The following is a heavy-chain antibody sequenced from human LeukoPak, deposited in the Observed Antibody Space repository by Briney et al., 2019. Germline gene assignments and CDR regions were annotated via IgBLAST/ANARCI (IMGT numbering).Heavy chain of an antibody. CDR1: GGSFSGYY. D-gene: IGHD2-2*01. V-gene: IGHV4-34*04. Sequence: SETLSLTCALYGGSFSGYYWRWIRQPPGKGLEWIGEINHSGSTNNNRSLKSRGAISVDTSKNHFSLKLSSVTAADTAVYYCARANIPPLCGGDYYYGMDVWGQGTTVTVSS. J-gene: IGHJ6*02. CDR2: INHSGST. CDR3: ARANIPPLCGGDYYYGMDV.